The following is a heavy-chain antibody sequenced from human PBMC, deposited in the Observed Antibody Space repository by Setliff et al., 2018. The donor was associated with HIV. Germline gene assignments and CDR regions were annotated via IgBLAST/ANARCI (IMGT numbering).Heavy chain of an antibody. CDR2: MNPNSGNT. CDR1: GYIFPDYY. Sequence: ASVKVSCKVSGYIFPDYYIQWVRQAPGKGLEWMGWMNPNSGNTGYAQKFQGRVTMTRNTSIRTAYMELSSLRSEDTAVYYCARLGSGWSDSYYYAMDVWGQGTMVTVSS. J-gene: IGHJ6*02. V-gene: IGHV1-8*02. CDR3: ARLGSGWSDSYYYAMDV. D-gene: IGHD6-19*01.